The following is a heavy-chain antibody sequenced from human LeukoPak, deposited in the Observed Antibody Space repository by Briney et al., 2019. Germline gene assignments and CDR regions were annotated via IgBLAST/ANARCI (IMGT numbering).Heavy chain of an antibody. J-gene: IGHJ1*01. CDR1: GFTVSSDY. CDR2: IYSGGST. Sequence: GGSLRLSCAASGFTVSSDYMSWVRQAPGKGLEWVSVIYSGGSTYYADSVKGRFTISRDNSKSTLYLQMNSLRAEDTAVYYCARLGYYYESGGYYFRHWGQGTLVTVSS. CDR3: ARLGYYYESGGYYFRH. D-gene: IGHD3-22*01. V-gene: IGHV3-53*01.